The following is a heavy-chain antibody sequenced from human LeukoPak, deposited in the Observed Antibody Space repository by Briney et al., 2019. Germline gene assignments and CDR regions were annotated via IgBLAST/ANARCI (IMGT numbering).Heavy chain of an antibody. CDR2: FYSSGST. CDR3: ARFQSDAFDI. Sequence: PSETLSLTCTVSGGSISSYYWSWIRQPAGKGLEWIGRFYSSGSTNYNPSLKGRVTMSVDTSKNQFSLKLSSVTAADTAVYYCARFQSDAFDIWGQGTLVTVSS. CDR1: GGSISSYY. J-gene: IGHJ3*02. V-gene: IGHV4-4*07.